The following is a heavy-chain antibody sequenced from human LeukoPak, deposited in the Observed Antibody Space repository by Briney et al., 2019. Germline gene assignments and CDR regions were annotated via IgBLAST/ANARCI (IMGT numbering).Heavy chain of an antibody. Sequence: SETLSLTCTVSGGSMIGYYWSWIRQPPGKGLEWIGYIYYSGSTNYSPSLKSRVTISVDTSKNQFSLKLTSVTAADTAVYYCASEIAAFDAFDIWGQGTMVTVSS. CDR1: GGSMIGYY. CDR2: IYYSGST. V-gene: IGHV4-59*01. CDR3: ASEIAAFDAFDI. J-gene: IGHJ3*02. D-gene: IGHD6-13*01.